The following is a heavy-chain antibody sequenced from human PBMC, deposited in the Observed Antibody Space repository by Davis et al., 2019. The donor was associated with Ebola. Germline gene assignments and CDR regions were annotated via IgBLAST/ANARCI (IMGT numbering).Heavy chain of an antibody. CDR2: INHSGST. J-gene: IGHJ5*02. D-gene: IGHD6-13*01. V-gene: IGHV4-34*01. Sequence: SETLSLTCAVYGGPFSGYYWSWIRQPPGKGLEWIGEINHSGSTYYNPSLKSRVTISVDTSKNQFSLKLSSVTAADTAVYYCARPAHLYSSSWYWFDPWGQGTLVTVSS. CDR3: ARPAHLYSSSWYWFDP. CDR1: GGPFSGYY.